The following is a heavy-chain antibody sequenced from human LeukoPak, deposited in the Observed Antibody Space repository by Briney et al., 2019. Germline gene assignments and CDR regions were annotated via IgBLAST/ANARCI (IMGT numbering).Heavy chain of an antibody. V-gene: IGHV4-39*02. J-gene: IGHJ4*02. Sequence: SETLSLTCTVSGGSISSRPYCWGWIRQPPGKGLEWIGSIYYSGSTYYNPSLKSRVTISVDTSKNQFSLKLSSVTAADTAVYYCARDTRGWYYYDSSGYLDYWGQGTLVTVSS. CDR3: ARDTRGWYYYDSSGYLDY. CDR1: GGSISSRPYC. D-gene: IGHD3-22*01. CDR2: IYYSGST.